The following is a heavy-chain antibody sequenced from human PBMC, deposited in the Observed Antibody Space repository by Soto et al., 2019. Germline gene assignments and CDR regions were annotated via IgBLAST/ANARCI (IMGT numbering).Heavy chain of an antibody. D-gene: IGHD5-12*01. CDR1: GGTFSNYP. CDR2: IIPIFGTV. Sequence: QVQLVQSGAEVKKPGSSVKVSCKASGGTFSNYPISWVRQAPGQGLEWMGGIIPIFGTVNYAQKFQGRVTLTXXXAXXTAYMEVSSPRAEDTAVYYCARGNHRWLQLWYFDLWGRGTLVTVSS. J-gene: IGHJ2*01. CDR3: ARGNHRWLQLWYFDL. V-gene: IGHV1-69*05.